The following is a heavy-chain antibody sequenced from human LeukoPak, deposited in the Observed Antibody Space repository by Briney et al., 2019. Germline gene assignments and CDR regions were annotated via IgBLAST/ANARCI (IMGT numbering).Heavy chain of an antibody. CDR2: ISYDGSNK. J-gene: IGHJ4*01. CDR3: ARDNGVHFVAGTFDY. D-gene: IGHD6-19*01. Sequence: GGSLRLSCAASGFSFSSYAMHWVRQAPGKGRAWVAVISYDGSNKYYADSVKGRFTISRDNSKNTLYLQVNSLRARDPAVYYRARDNGVHFVAGTFDYGRQRTLVT. CDR1: GFSFSSYA. V-gene: IGHV3-30*04.